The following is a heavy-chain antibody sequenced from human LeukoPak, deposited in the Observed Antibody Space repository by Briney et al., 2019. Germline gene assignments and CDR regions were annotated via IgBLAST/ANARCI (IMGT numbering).Heavy chain of an antibody. CDR3: EKDAEYEIRGYYYYGMDV. CDR1: GSIVGSYV. CDR2: ICSSGST. D-gene: IGHD2/OR15-2a*01. V-gene: IGHV3-23*01. J-gene: IGHJ6*04. Sequence: GGSLILCCAAGGSIVGSYVMSWVRPAPGRGLEWVSVICSSGSTYYADSVQGRFTISRDNAKNTLYLQMNSLRAEDTAVYYCEKDAEYEIRGYYYYGMDVWGKGTTVTVSS.